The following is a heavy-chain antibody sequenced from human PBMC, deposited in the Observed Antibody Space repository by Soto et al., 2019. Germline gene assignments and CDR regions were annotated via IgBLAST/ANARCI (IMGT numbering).Heavy chain of an antibody. J-gene: IGHJ5*02. V-gene: IGHV4-31*03. Sequence: QVQLQESGPGLVKPSQTLSLTCTVSGGSISSGGYYWSWIRQHPGKGLEWIGYIYYSGSTYYNPSLKSRITISVDTSKNQFSLKLSSVTAADTAVYYCAGTTAVFPGWFDPWGQGTLVTVSS. CDR1: GGSISSGGYY. CDR3: AGTTAVFPGWFDP. CDR2: IYYSGST. D-gene: IGHD4-17*01.